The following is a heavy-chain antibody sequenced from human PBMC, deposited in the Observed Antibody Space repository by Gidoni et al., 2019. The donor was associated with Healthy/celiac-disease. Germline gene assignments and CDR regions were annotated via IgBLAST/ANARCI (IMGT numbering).Heavy chain of an antibody. Sequence: QVQLSESGGGVFQTGRSLRLSCAASGFPFSSYGMHWVRPAPGKGLEWVAVIGYDGSNKYYAESGKVRFTISRDTSKNTLYLQMNSLRAEDTVVYYCARACDILTGWGDYWGQVTLVTVSS. V-gene: IGHV3-33*01. J-gene: IGHJ4*02. CDR2: IGYDGSNK. D-gene: IGHD3-9*01. CDR3: ARACDILTGWGDY. CDR1: GFPFSSYG.